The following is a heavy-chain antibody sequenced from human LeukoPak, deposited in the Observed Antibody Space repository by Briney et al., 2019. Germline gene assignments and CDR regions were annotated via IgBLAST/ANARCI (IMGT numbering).Heavy chain of an antibody. CDR1: GFTFSSYW. V-gene: IGHV3-7*03. Sequence: PGGSLRLSCAAIGFTFSSYWMTWVRQAPGKGLEWVANIRQDGGVKYYMDSAKGRFTLSRDNAKSSLYLQMNSLRVEDTAMYFCARTVVVVVGASDYFGYWGQGTLVTVSS. J-gene: IGHJ4*02. CDR2: IRQDGGVK. CDR3: ARTVVVVVGASDYFGY. D-gene: IGHD2-2*01.